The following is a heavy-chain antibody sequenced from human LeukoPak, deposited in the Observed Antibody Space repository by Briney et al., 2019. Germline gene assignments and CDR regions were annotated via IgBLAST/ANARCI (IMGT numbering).Heavy chain of an antibody. CDR2: IYYSGST. J-gene: IGHJ3*02. V-gene: IGHV4-59*01. CDR3: ARSRSSSWDDAFDI. CDR1: GGSISSYY. D-gene: IGHD6-13*01. Sequence: PSGTLSLTCTVSGGSISSYYWSWIRQPPGKGLGWIGYIYYSGSTNYNPSLKSRVTISVDTSKNQFSLKLSSVTAADTAVYYCARSRSSSWDDAFDIWGQGTMVTVSS.